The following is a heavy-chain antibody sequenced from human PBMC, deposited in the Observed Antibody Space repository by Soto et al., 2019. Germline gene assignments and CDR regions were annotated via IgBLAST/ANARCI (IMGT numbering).Heavy chain of an antibody. D-gene: IGHD2-2*01. CDR3: AKVGGLYCSSTSCYLNYYYYMDV. J-gene: IGHJ6*03. CDR2: ISGSGGST. Sequence: GGSLRLSCAASGFTFSSYAMSWVRQAPGKGLEWVSAISGSGGSTYYADSVKGRFTISRDNSKNTLYLQMNSLRAEDTAVYYCAKVGGLYCSSTSCYLNYYYYMDVWGKGTTVTVSS. CDR1: GFTFSSYA. V-gene: IGHV3-23*01.